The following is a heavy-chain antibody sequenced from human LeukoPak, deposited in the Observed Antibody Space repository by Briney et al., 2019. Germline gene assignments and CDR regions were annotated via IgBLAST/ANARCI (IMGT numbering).Heavy chain of an antibody. CDR3: ARDFGREATGAFDI. J-gene: IGHJ3*02. V-gene: IGHV3-21*01. CDR2: ISSSGSYI. Sequence: GGSLRLSCAASGFTFSSYSMNWVRQAPGKGLEWVSSISSSGSYIYYADSVKGRFTISRDNAKNSLYLQMNSLRAEDTAVYYCARDFGREATGAFDIWGQGTMVTVSS. CDR1: GFTFSSYS. D-gene: IGHD3/OR15-3a*01.